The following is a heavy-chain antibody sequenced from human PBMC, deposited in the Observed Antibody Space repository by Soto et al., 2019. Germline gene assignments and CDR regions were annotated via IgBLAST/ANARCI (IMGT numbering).Heavy chain of an antibody. CDR3: ARGRYGDY. J-gene: IGHJ4*02. CDR2: ISAHNGNT. D-gene: IGHD1-1*01. Sequence: QVHLVQSGAEVKKPGASVKVSCQGSGYAFTTYGITWVRQAPGQGHEWMGWISAHNGNTNYAQKIQGRVPVTRDTSTSTAYMELRSLRYDDTAVYYCARGRYGDYWGQGALVTVSS. V-gene: IGHV1-18*01. CDR1: GYAFTTYG.